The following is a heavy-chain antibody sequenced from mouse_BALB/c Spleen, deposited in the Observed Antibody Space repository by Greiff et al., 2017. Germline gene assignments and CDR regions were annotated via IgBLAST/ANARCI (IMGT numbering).Heavy chain of an antibody. D-gene: IGHD1-1*01. CDR1: GYTFTNYW. CDR3: ARYYYGSRAWFAY. CDR2: IYPGGGYT. Sequence: VMLVESGAELVRPGTSVKISCKASGYTFTNYWLGWVKQRPGHGLEWIGDIYPGGGYTNYNEKFKGKATLTADTSSSTAYMQLSSLTSEDSAVYFCARYYYGSRAWFAYWGQGTLVTVSA. J-gene: IGHJ3*01. V-gene: IGHV1-63*02.